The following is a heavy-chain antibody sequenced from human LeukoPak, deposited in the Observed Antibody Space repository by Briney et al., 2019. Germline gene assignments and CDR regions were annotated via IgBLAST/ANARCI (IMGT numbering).Heavy chain of an antibody. CDR1: GFAFSRYV. CDR3: ARGNLYTAATIEDY. CDR2: ISPEGYMK. J-gene: IGHJ4*02. Sequence: GGSLRLSCAASGFAFSRYVIHWVRQGPGKGLEWVAVISPEGYMKDYADSVKGRFTVSRDNSKNTVYLQMNSLSAEDTSRYYCARGNLYTAATIEDYWGQGTLVTVSS. D-gene: IGHD3-16*01. V-gene: IGHV3-30-3*01.